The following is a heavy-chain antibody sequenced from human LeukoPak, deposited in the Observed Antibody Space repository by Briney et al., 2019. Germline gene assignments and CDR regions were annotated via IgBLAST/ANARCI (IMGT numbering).Heavy chain of an antibody. D-gene: IGHD2-15*01. CDR2: ISWNSGSI. V-gene: IGHV3-9*01. CDR1: GFTFDDYA. CDR3: AKGGYCSGGSCPPLYYGMDV. J-gene: IGHJ6*02. Sequence: GGSLRLSCAASGFTFDDYAMHWVRLAPGKGLEWVSGISWNSGSIGYADSVKGRFTISRDNAKNSLYLQMNSLRAEDTALYYCAKGGYCSGGSCPPLYYGMDVWGQGTTVTVSS.